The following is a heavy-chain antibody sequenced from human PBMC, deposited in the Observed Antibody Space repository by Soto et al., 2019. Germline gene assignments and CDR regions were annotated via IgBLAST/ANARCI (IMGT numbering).Heavy chain of an antibody. V-gene: IGHV1-18*04. D-gene: IGHD6-13*01. CDR1: GYTFTSYG. Sequence: ASVKVSCKASGYTFTSYGISWVRQAPGQGLEWMGWISAYNGNTNYAQKLQGRVNMTTDTSTSTAYMELRSLRSDDTAVYYCARDIAAAGMDAFDIWGQGTMVTVSS. J-gene: IGHJ3*02. CDR2: ISAYNGNT. CDR3: ARDIAAAGMDAFDI.